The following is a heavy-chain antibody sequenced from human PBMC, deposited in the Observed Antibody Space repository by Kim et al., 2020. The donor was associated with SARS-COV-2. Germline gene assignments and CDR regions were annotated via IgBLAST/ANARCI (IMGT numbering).Heavy chain of an antibody. V-gene: IGHV3-33*01. J-gene: IGHJ3*02. D-gene: IGHD3-22*01. Sequence: GGSLRLSCAASGFTFSHYGMHWVRQAPGKGLEWVALIWYDGTNKYYADSVKGRFTISRDNSKNTLYLQMNSLRAEDTAVYYCAVLVVKDAVDIWGQGTMV. CDR2: IWYDGTNK. CDR1: GFTFSHYG. CDR3: AVLVVKDAVDI.